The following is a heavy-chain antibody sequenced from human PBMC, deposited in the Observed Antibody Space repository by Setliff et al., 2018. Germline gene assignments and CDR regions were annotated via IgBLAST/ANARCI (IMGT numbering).Heavy chain of an antibody. V-gene: IGHV3-49*04. CDR3: ARGPRDGYNSGLDY. J-gene: IGHJ4*02. CDR1: GFTFGDYA. CDR2: IRGKPSSGTT. D-gene: IGHD5-12*01. Sequence: PGGSLRLSCTTSGFTFGDYAITWVRQAPGKGLEWVGFIRGKPSSGTTEYAASVKGRFTISRDDSKSIAYLQMGSLKTEDTAVYFCARGPRDGYNSGLDYWGQGALVTVSS.